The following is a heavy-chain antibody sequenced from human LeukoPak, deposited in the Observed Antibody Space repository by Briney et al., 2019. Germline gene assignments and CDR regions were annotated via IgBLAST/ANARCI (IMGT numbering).Heavy chain of an antibody. J-gene: IGHJ4*02. CDR3: ARVPGVTRYFDS. D-gene: IGHD4-23*01. CDR1: GFTFTCCW. CDR2: IKQDGGEK. V-gene: IGHV3-7*01. Sequence: GGSLRLSCAASGFTFTCCWMSWVRQTPGKGLEWVASIKQDGGEKFYADSVKGRFTISRDNAKNSLYLQLNSLRAEDTAVYYCARVPGVTRYFDSWGQGFLVTASS.